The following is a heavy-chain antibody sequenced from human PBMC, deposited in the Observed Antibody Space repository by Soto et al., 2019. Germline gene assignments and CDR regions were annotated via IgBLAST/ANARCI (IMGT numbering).Heavy chain of an antibody. Sequence: SETLSLTCTVSDGSVNSGNYYWSWIRQPPGKGLEWIGHIYYMGTTNYNPSLKSRVTISVATSKNQFSLKVTSVTAADTAVYFCAREEKQLSRYGGDFDYWGQGILVTVSS. CDR2: IYYMGTT. D-gene: IGHD3-16*01. J-gene: IGHJ4*02. V-gene: IGHV4-61*01. CDR1: DGSVNSGNYY. CDR3: AREEKQLSRYGGDFDY.